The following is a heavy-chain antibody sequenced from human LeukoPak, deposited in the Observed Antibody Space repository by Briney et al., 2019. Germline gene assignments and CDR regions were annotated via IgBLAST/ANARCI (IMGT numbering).Heavy chain of an antibody. V-gene: IGHV3-23*01. CDR2: ISGSGGST. D-gene: IGHD3-22*01. J-gene: IGHJ4*02. CDR3: AKDLMITMIVVPNGY. CDR1: GFTFSSYA. Sequence: GGSLRLSCAASGFTFSSYAMSWVRQAPGKGLEWVSAISGSGGSTYYADSVKGRFTISRDNSKNTLCLQMNSLRAEDTAVYYCAKDLMITMIVVPNGYWGQGTLVTVSS.